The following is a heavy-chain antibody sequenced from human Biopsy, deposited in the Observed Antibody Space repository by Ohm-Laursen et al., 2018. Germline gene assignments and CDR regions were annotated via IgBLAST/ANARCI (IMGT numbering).Heavy chain of an antibody. CDR2: INAPGGKT. CDR3: AKDVFGGFSGSTDYYAYYFDS. D-gene: IGHD3-10*02. Sequence: SLRLSCTASGFPFHNYAMNWVRQAPRKGLGWVSGINAPGGKTYYADSVKGRFTISRDNSKSTLYLQIHSLRAEDTAVYYCAKDVFGGFSGSTDYYAYYFDSWGQGTLVTVSS. J-gene: IGHJ4*02. V-gene: IGHV3-23*01. CDR1: GFPFHNYA.